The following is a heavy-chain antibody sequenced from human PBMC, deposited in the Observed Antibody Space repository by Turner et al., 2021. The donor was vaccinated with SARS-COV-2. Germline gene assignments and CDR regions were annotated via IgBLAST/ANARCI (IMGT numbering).Heavy chain of an antibody. D-gene: IGHD3-10*01. CDR3: AKDMVRGVIYYYYGMDV. CDR1: GFTFDDYA. Sequence: EVQLVESGGGLVQPGRSLRLSCAASGFTFDDYAMPWVRQAPGKGLEWVSVISWSSAGIGYADSVKGRFTISRDNAKNSLYLQMNSLRAEDTALYYCAKDMVRGVIYYYYGMDVWGQGTTVTVSS. V-gene: IGHV3-9*01. CDR2: ISWSSAGI. J-gene: IGHJ6*02.